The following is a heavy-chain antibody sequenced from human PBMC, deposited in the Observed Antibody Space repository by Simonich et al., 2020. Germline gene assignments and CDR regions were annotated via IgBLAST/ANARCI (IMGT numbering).Heavy chain of an antibody. CDR1: GFTFSSYS. J-gene: IGHJ3*02. CDR2: ISSSSSYI. D-gene: IGHD3-16*01. CDR3: AREQARGGAFDI. Sequence: EVQLVESGGGLVKPGGSLRLSCAASGFTFSSYSMNWIGQAPGEGLVGVASISSSSSYIYYADSVKGRFTISRDNAKNSLYLQMNSLRAEDTAVYYCAREQARGGAFDIWGQGTMVTVSS. V-gene: IGHV3-21*01.